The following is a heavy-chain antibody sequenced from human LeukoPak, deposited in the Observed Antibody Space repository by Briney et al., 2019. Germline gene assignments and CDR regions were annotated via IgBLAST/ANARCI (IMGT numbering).Heavy chain of an antibody. Sequence: GGSLRLSCAASGFTFSSYGMHWVRQAPGQGLEWMGWINPNSGGTNYAQKFQGRVTMTRDTSISTAYMELTRLRSDDTAVYYCAISYIHLNWFDPWGQGTLVTVSS. J-gene: IGHJ5*02. V-gene: IGHV1-2*02. CDR3: AISYIHLNWFDP. CDR1: GFTFSSYG. D-gene: IGHD1-14*01. CDR2: INPNSGGT.